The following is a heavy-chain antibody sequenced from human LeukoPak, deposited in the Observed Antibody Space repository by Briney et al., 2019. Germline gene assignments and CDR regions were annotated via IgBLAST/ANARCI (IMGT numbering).Heavy chain of an antibody. CDR1: GYTFTSYY. D-gene: IGHD6-19*01. CDR2: INPSGGST. J-gene: IGHJ5*01. CDR3: ARSKYSSGWYGS. Sequence: PVASVKVSCKASGYTFTSYYMHWVRQAPGQGLECMGIINPSGGSTSYAQKFQGRVTMTRDMSTSTVYMELSSMRSEDTDVYYCARSKYSSGWYGSWGQGKLVTVSS. V-gene: IGHV1-46*01.